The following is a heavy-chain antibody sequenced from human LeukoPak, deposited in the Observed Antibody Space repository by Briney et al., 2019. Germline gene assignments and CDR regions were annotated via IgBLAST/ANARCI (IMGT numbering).Heavy chain of an antibody. Sequence: GGSLRLSCAASGFTFSNAWMSWVRQPPGKGLEWVGRIKSKTDGGTTDYAAPVKGRFTISRDDSKNPLYLQMNSLKTEDTAVYYCTTVYCSSTSCYTNFIDYWGQGTLVTVSS. D-gene: IGHD2-2*02. V-gene: IGHV3-15*01. J-gene: IGHJ4*02. CDR1: GFTFSNAW. CDR2: IKSKTDGGTT. CDR3: TTVYCSSTSCYTNFIDY.